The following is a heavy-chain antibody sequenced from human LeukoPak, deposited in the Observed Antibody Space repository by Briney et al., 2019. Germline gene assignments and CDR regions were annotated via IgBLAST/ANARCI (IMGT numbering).Heavy chain of an antibody. CDR3: TRMRGEGGY. J-gene: IGHJ4*02. V-gene: IGHV3-30*04. CDR2: ISYDGSIK. D-gene: IGHD2-21*01. Sequence: GGSLRLSCAASGFTFSTYAMHWVRQAPGKGLQWVALISYDGSIKHYADSVKGRFTISRDNAKNTLYLQMNSLRAEDTAVYYCTRMRGEGGYWGQGTLVTVSS. CDR1: GFTFSTYA.